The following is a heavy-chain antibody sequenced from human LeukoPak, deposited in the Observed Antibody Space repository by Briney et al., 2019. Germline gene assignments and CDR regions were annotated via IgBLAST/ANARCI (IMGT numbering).Heavy chain of an antibody. CDR1: GFTFRSYA. CDR3: ARVWLRDYMDV. D-gene: IGHD5-12*01. J-gene: IGHJ6*03. V-gene: IGHV3-23*01. CDR2: ITADGGST. Sequence: GGSLRLSCAVSGFTFRSYAMNWVRQAPGKGLEWVAAITADGGSTHYTTSVKGRFIISRDTPKNTLSLHMNSLRAEDTAVYFCARVWLRDYMDVWGEGTTVSVSS.